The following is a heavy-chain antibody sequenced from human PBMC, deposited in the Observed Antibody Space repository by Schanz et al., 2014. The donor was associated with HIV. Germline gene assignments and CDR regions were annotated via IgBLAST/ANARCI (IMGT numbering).Heavy chain of an antibody. V-gene: IGHV3-53*01. J-gene: IGHJ4*02. CDR3: VRGRYFDWLLPY. D-gene: IGHD3-9*01. CDR2: IYSGGST. CDR1: GFTVSTNY. Sequence: EVQLVESGGGLIQPGGSLRLSCAASGFTVSTNYMSWVRQAPGKGLECVSVIYSGGSTYYADSVKGRFTITRDNSKNTLYLQMNSLRAEDTSVYHCVRGRYFDWLLPYWGQGTLVTVSS.